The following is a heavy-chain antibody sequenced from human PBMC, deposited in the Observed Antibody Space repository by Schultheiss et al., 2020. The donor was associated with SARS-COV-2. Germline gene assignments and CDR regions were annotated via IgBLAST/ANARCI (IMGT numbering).Heavy chain of an antibody. CDR1: GGSISSSSYY. D-gene: IGHD6-13*01. J-gene: IGHJ4*02. Sequence: SETLSLTCTVSGGSISSSSYYWSWIRQHPGKGLEWIGYIYYSGSTYYNPSLKSLVTISVDTSKNQFSLKLSSVTAADTAVYYCAGRIAAAGTGVFDYWGQGTLVTVSS. CDR3: AGRIAAAGTGVFDY. V-gene: IGHV4-31*01. CDR2: IYYSGST.